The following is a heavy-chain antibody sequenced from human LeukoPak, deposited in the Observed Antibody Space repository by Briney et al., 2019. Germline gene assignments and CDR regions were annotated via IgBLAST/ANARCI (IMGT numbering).Heavy chain of an antibody. D-gene: IGHD3-16*01. J-gene: IGHJ4*02. CDR1: GFTFSSHP. CDR2: ISFDGSHK. Sequence: GGSLRLSCAASGFTFSSHPMHWVRQAPGKGLEWVAVISFDGSHKYYADSVTGRFTISRDNSKNALYLQMNSLRAEDTAVYYCANEDTEDYDYVWGSYSYWGQGTLVTVSS. V-gene: IGHV3-30*04. CDR3: ANEDTEDYDYVWGSYSY.